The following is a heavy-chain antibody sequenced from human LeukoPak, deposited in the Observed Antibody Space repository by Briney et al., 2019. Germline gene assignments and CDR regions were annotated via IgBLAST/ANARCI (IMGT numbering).Heavy chain of an antibody. CDR3: AKDRELGY. Sequence: PSETLSLTCTVSGDSMSSYYWSWIRQPAGKGLEWIGRIYSSGSTNYNPSLKSRVTMSIDTSKNQFSLKLSSVTAADTAMYYCAKDRELGYWGQGTLVTVSS. CDR2: IYSSGST. D-gene: IGHD3-10*01. CDR1: GDSMSSYY. V-gene: IGHV4-4*07. J-gene: IGHJ4*02.